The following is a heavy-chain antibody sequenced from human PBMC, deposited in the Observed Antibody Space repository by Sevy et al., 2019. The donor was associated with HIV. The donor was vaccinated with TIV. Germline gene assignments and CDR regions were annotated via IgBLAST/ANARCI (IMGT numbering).Heavy chain of an antibody. J-gene: IGHJ4*02. CDR3: AITMDYYDSSGCPFDY. Sequence: ASVKVSCKVSGYTLSQVSMHWVRQVPGKGLEWMGSFDPEDGETIYAQKFQGTLTMTEDTSTDTAYMELSSLKSEDTAVFYCAITMDYYDSSGCPFDYWGQGTLVTVSS. CDR2: FDPEDGET. CDR1: GYTLSQVS. V-gene: IGHV1-24*01. D-gene: IGHD3-22*01.